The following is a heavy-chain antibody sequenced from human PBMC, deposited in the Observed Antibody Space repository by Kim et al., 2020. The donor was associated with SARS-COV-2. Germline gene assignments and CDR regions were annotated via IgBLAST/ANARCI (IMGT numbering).Heavy chain of an antibody. CDR3: ARSVITMVRGSFDP. CDR1: GGSFSGYY. Sequence: SETLSLTCAVYGGSFSGYYWSWIRQPPGKGLEWIGEINHSGSTNYNPSLKSRVTISVDTSKNQFSLKLSSVTAADTAVYYCARSVITMVRGSFDPWGQGTLVTVSS. J-gene: IGHJ5*02. V-gene: IGHV4-34*01. D-gene: IGHD3-10*01. CDR2: INHSGST.